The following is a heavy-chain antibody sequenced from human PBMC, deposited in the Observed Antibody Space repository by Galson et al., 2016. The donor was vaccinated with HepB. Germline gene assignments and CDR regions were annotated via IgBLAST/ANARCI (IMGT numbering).Heavy chain of an antibody. V-gene: IGHV3-9*01. D-gene: IGHD6-19*01. CDR2: LTWNGGII. CDR3: AKGIGSGWSDY. Sequence: SLRLSCAASGFIFGDYAMSWVRQSPGKGLEWVSGLTWNGGIIGYADSVKGRFTISRDNARNSLFLQMNNLRSEDTALYYCAKGIGSGWSDYWGPGTLVSVSS. J-gene: IGHJ4*02. CDR1: GFIFGDYA.